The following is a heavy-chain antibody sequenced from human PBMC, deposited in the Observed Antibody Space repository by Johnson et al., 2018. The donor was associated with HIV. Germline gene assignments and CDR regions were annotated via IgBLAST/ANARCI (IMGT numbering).Heavy chain of an antibody. V-gene: IGHV3-7*01. J-gene: IGHJ3*02. CDR2: IKQDGSEK. CDR1: GFTFSSYW. CDR3: AREYVGQWLGPRHAFDI. Sequence: VQLVESGGGVVRPGGSLRLSCAASGFTFSSYWMSWVRQAPGKGLEWVANIKQDGSEKYYVDSVKGRCTISRDNAKNSLYLQMNSLRAEDTAVYSCAREYVGQWLGPRHAFDIWGQGTMVTVSS. D-gene: IGHD6-19*01.